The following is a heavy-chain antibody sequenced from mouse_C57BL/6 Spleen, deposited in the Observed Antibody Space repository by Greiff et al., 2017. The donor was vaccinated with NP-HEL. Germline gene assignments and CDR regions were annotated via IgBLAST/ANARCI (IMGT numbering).Heavy chain of an antibody. D-gene: IGHD2-10*02. CDR2: IRNKANTHAT. Sequence: EVQLVESGGGLVQPGGSMKLSCAASGFTFSDAWMDWVRQSPEKGLEWVAAIRNKANTHATYYAESVKGRFTISRDDSKSSVYLQMNSLRAEDTGIYYCTRPSLYYFDYWGQGTTLTVSS. J-gene: IGHJ2*01. CDR1: GFTFSDAW. CDR3: TRPSLYYFDY. V-gene: IGHV6-6*01.